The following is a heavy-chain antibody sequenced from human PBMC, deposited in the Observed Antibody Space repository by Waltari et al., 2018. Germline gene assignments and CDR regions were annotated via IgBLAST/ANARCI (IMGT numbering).Heavy chain of an antibody. V-gene: IGHV1-2*02. D-gene: IGHD3-10*01. CDR2: LNPHRAAT. J-gene: IGHJ4*02. CDR1: GYPLIGRY. Sequence: QAQLLQSGSEVKKPGSSVKVSCKASGYPLIGRYTQWVRTAPGQGPEWLGRLNPHRAATDILQMFHGMVTLTRDTSITPVHMEINRLRPGDPGVYFCALDHGGHGGLDYWGQGTLVTVSS. CDR3: ALDHGGHGGLDY.